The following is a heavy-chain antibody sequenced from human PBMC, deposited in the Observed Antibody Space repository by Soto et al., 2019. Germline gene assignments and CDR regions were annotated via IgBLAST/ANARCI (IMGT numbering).Heavy chain of an antibody. CDR3: ARVYSSGWDPFDY. CDR1: GFTFSSYS. D-gene: IGHD6-19*01. Sequence: GGSLRLSCAASGFTFSSYSMNWVRQAPGKGLEWVSYISSSSSTIYYADSVKGRFTISRDNAKNSLYLQMNSLRAEDTAVYYCARVYSSGWDPFDYWGQGTLVTVSS. J-gene: IGHJ4*02. V-gene: IGHV3-48*01. CDR2: ISSSSSTI.